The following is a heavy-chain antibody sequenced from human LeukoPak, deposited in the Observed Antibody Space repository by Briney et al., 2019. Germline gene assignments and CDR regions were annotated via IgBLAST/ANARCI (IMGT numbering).Heavy chain of an antibody. J-gene: IGHJ6*03. CDR2: IYYSGST. V-gene: IGHV4-59*08. CDR3: ASCSGGSCRRGTRYYYYMDV. D-gene: IGHD2-15*01. Sequence: PSETLSLTCTVSGGSISSYYWSWIRQPPGKGLEWIGYIYYSGSTNYNPSLKSRVTISVDTSKNQFSLKLSSVTAADTAVYYCASCSGGSCRRGTRYYYYMDVWGKGTTVTVSS. CDR1: GGSISSYY.